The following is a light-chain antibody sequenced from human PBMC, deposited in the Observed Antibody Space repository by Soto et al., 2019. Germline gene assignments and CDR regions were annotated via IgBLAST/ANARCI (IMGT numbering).Light chain of an antibody. CDR3: HQYNNWPLT. Sequence: EIVMTQSPATLSVSPGERATLSCRASQTVHSNLAWYLQKPGQAPRLLIYGASNRATGIPARFSGSGSGTEFTLTISSLQSEDFAVYYCHQYNNWPLTFGPGTKVDIK. CDR2: GAS. CDR1: QTVHSN. V-gene: IGKV3-15*01. J-gene: IGKJ3*01.